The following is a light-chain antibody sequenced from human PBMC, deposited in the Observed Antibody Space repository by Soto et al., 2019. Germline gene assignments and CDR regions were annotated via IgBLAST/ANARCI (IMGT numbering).Light chain of an antibody. CDR1: QDINKH. V-gene: IGKV1-33*01. Sequence: DIQVTQSPSSLSASVGVRVTITCQASQDINKHLIWYQQKPGKAPKLLIYDASDFETGVPSRFSGSGSETGFTFTISSLQPEDFATYYYQQYESLPLTFGQGPKVDI. J-gene: IGKJ1*01. CDR2: DAS. CDR3: QQYESLPLT.